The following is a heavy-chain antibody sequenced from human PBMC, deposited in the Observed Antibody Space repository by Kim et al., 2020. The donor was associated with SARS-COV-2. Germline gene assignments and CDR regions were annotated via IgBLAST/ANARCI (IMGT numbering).Heavy chain of an antibody. Sequence: SETLSLTCAVYGGSFSGYYWSWIRQPPGKGLEWIGEINHSGSTNYNPSLKSRVTISVDTSKNQFSLKLSSVTAADTAVYYCSRAYLGYCSITSCYGAHW. J-gene: IGHJ1*01. D-gene: IGHD2-2*01. CDR3: SRAYLGYCSITSCYGAH. CDR2: INHSGST. CDR1: GGSFSGYY. V-gene: IGHV4-34*01.